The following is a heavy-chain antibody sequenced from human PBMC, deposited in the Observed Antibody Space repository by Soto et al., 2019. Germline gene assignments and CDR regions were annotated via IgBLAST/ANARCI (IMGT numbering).Heavy chain of an antibody. CDR1: GFTFSSYG. CDR2: ISYDGSNK. Sequence: QVQLVESGGGVVQPGRSLRLSCAASGFTFSSYGMHWVRQAPGKGLEWVAVISYDGSNKYYADSVKGRFTISRDNSKNTLYLQMNSLRAEDTAVYYCAKDLLYGDYRTADYWGQGTLVTVSS. V-gene: IGHV3-30*18. D-gene: IGHD4-17*01. J-gene: IGHJ4*02. CDR3: AKDLLYGDYRTADY.